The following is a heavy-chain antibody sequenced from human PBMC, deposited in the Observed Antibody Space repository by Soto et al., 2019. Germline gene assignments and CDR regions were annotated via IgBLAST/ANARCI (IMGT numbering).Heavy chain of an antibody. D-gene: IGHD5-12*01. CDR1: GFIFDEYA. CDR2: INWTGDIM. Sequence: EVLLEESGGGLVQPGRSLRLSCATSGFIFDEYAIHWVRQSPGKGLEWVSGINWTGDIMGYADSVKGRFTISRDSAETSLYLQKSRLKPEDTAFYYCAKDKTPRAYSGYEPSFNSRGQGTLVTVSS. V-gene: IGHV3-9*01. J-gene: IGHJ4*02. CDR3: AKDKTPRAYSGYEPSFNS.